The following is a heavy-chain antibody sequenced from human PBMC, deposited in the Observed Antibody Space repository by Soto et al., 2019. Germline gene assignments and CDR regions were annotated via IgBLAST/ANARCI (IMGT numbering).Heavy chain of an antibody. D-gene: IGHD1-7*01. V-gene: IGHV4-39*01. Sequence: SXTLSLTCTVSGGSISSSSSYWVWIRQPPGKGLEWIGSIYYSGSTYYNPSLKSRVTISVDTSKNQFSLKLSSVTAADTAVYYCARHELTGTTGGNWFDPWGQGTLVTVSS. CDR2: IYYSGST. CDR1: GGSISSSSSY. J-gene: IGHJ5*02. CDR3: ARHELTGTTGGNWFDP.